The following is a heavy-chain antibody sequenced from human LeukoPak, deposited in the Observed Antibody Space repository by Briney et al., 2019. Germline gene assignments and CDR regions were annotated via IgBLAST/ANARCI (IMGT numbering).Heavy chain of an antibody. J-gene: IGHJ4*02. CDR1: GFIFGGYW. Sequence: GGSLRLSCAASGFIFGGYWMSWVRQAPGRGLEWVANTNPDGSIKYYVDSVNGRFTISRDNAKNSLYLQMNSLRAEDTAVYYCVSGFLQWLYWGQGTLVAVSS. CDR3: VSGFLQWLY. D-gene: IGHD3-3*01. V-gene: IGHV3-7*01. CDR2: TNPDGSIK.